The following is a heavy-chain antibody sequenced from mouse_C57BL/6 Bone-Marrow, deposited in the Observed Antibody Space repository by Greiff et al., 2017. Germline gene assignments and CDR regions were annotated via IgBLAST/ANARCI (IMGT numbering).Heavy chain of an antibody. Sequence: QVQLQQPGTELVKPGASVKLSCKASGYTFTSYWMHWVKQRPGQGLEWIGMINPSNGGTNYNEKFKSKDTLTVDKSSSKAYMQLSSLTAEDSAVYYCASGGLRSVDTGFAYGGQGHVATVSA. V-gene: IGHV1-53*01. D-gene: IGHD1-1*01. CDR2: INPSNGGT. CDR1: GYTFTSYW. J-gene: IGHJ3*01. CDR3: ASGGLRSVDTGFAY.